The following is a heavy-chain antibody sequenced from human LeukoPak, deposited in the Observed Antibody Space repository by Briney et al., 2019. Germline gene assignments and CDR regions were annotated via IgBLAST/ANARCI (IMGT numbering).Heavy chain of an antibody. J-gene: IGHJ5*02. CDR2: ISWNSGSI. CDR1: GFTFDDYA. D-gene: IGHD6-13*01. V-gene: IGHV3-9*01. CDR3: AMEQQLVHGWFDP. Sequence: PGGSLRLSCAASGFTFDDYAMHWVRQAPGKGLEWVSGISWNSGSIGYADSVKGRFTISRDNAKNSLYLQMNSLRAEDTALYYCAMEQQLVHGWFDPWGQGTLVTVSS.